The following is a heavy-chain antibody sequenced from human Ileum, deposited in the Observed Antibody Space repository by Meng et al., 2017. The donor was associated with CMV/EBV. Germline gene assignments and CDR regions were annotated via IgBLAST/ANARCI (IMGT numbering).Heavy chain of an antibody. J-gene: IGHJ4*02. D-gene: IGHD3-22*01. CDR1: VFTVSTHS. CDR2: LYHDGRT. V-gene: IGHV3-53*01. CDR3: AGGYYDSGGFALDY. Sequence: CAASVFTVSTHSMSWVRQAPGKALQWVTALYHDGRTYYADSVKGRFPISRDNSKNTVYLQLNDLRVEDTAMYYCAGGYYDSGGFALDYWGQGTLVTVSS.